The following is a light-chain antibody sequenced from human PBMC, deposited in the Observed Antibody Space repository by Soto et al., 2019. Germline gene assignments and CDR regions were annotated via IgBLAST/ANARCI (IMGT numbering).Light chain of an antibody. V-gene: IGKV1-5*03. J-gene: IGKJ1*01. CDR1: QSISNY. CDR3: QQYNSYPWT. Sequence: DIPMTQSPSPLSASVGARVTINCRASQSISNYLAWYQQKPGKAPNLLIYKASSLQTGVPSRFSGRGSGTEFTLTISSLQPDDFATYFCQQYNSYPWTFGQGTKVE. CDR2: KAS.